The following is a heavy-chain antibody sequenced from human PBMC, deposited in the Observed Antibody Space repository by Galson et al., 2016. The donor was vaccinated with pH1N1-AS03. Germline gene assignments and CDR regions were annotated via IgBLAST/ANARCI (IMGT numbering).Heavy chain of an antibody. CDR2: IIPVFDTP. Sequence: SVKVSCKASGGSFSTYAITWVRQAPGQGLEWMGGIIPVFDTPNYAQKFQGRVTITADEYRNTAYMELRSPRSADTAVYYCAREATIFGVAGLHMDVWGQGTTVTVS. J-gene: IGHJ6*02. D-gene: IGHD3-3*01. CDR1: GGSFSTYA. V-gene: IGHV1-69*13. CDR3: AREATIFGVAGLHMDV.